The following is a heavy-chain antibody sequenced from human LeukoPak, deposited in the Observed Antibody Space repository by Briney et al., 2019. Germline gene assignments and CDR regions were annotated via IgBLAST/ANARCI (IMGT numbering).Heavy chain of an antibody. Sequence: ASVKVSCKASGYTFTSYGISWVRQAPGQGLEWMGWISAYNGNTNYAQKFQGRVTMTRDTSTSTVYMELSSLRSEDTAVYYCARSRPFSGYDLDYWGQGTLVTVSS. CDR3: ARSRPFSGYDLDY. CDR1: GYTFTSYG. V-gene: IGHV1-18*01. D-gene: IGHD5-12*01. CDR2: ISAYNGNT. J-gene: IGHJ4*02.